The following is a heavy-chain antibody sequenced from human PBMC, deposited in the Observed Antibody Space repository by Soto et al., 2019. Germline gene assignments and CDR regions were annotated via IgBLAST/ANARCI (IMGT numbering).Heavy chain of an antibody. CDR2: INPATGAA. V-gene: IGHV1-2*02. D-gene: IGHD3-3*01. CDR1: GYPVTAYY. Sequence: QLHLVQSGAVVKKPGASVTVSCSASGYPVTAYYMHWVRQAPGRGLEWMGGINPATGAAKYTQTFQGRVTMARDTSTSTGFMEPGGLTSEDPAVFYWARGGGVGVAGSAAFDMWGQGTLVTVSS. J-gene: IGHJ3*02. CDR3: ARGGGVGVAGSAAFDM.